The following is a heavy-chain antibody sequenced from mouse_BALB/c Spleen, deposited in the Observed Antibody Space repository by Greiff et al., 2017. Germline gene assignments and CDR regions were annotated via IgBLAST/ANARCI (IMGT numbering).Heavy chain of an antibody. D-gene: IGHD4-1*01. CDR2: ISYSGST. J-gene: IGHJ4*01. V-gene: IGHV3-2*02. CDR3: ARLKLGLYAMDY. CDR1: GYSITSDYA. Sequence: EVKLMESGPGLVKPSQSLSLTCTVTGYSITSDYAWNWIRQFPGNKLEWMGYISYSGSTSYNPSLKSRISITRDTSKNQFFLQLNSVTTEDTATYYCARLKLGLYAMDYWGQGTSVTVSS.